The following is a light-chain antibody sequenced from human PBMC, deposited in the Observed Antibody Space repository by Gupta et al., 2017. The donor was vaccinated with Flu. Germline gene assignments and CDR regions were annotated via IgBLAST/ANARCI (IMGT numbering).Light chain of an antibody. CDR1: HSLVYSDGNTV. Sequence: DVVMTQSPPSLPVALGQPASISCRSSHSLVYSDGNTVLDWFQQRPVQSPRRLIYRDSHRDWGVRDRFSGSGSGTDFTLKISRVEAEDVGVYSSRQGEHWPWTFGQGTKVEIK. CDR2: RDS. CDR3: RQGEHWPWT. J-gene: IGKJ1*01. V-gene: IGKV2-30*01.